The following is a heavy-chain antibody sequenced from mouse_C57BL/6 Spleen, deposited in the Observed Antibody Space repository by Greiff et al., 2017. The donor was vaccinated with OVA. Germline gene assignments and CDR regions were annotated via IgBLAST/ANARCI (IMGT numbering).Heavy chain of an antibody. J-gene: IGHJ4*01. D-gene: IGHD1-1*01. V-gene: IGHV14-4*01. CDR1: GFNIKDDY. CDR2: IDPENGDT. CDR3: TTYDYYGSRSYAMDY. Sequence: EVQLQESGAELVRPGASVKLSCTASGFNIKDDYMHWVKQRPEQGLEWIGWIDPENGDTEYASKFQGKATITADTSSNTAYLQLSSLTSEDTAVYYCTTYDYYGSRSYAMDYWGQGTSVTVSS.